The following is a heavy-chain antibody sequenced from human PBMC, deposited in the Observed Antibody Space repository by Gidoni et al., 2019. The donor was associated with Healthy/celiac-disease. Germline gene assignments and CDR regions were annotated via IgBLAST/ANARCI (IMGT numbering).Heavy chain of an antibody. CDR2: LSYDGSNK. CDR3: AKENIYYYYMDV. J-gene: IGHJ6*03. V-gene: IGHV3-30*18. CDR1: GFTFSSYG. Sequence: QVQLVESGGGVVQPGRSLRLSCAASGFTFSSYGMHWVRQAPGKGLEWVAVLSYDGSNKYYADSVKGRFTISSDNSKNTLYLQMNSLRAEDTAVYYCAKENIYYYYMDVWGKGTTVTVSS.